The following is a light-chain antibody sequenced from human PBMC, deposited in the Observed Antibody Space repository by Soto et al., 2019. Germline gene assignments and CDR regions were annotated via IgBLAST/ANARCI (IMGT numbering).Light chain of an antibody. CDR3: SSYAGSYSFGV. CDR1: ISDVGGYNY. V-gene: IGLV2-8*01. Sequence: QSVLTQPPSASGSPGQSVTISCTGTISDVGGYNYVSWYQQHPGKAPKLMIFEVSKRPSGVPDRLSGSKSDNTASLTVSGLQAEDEADYYCSSYAGSYSFGVFGTGTKVTVL. J-gene: IGLJ1*01. CDR2: EVS.